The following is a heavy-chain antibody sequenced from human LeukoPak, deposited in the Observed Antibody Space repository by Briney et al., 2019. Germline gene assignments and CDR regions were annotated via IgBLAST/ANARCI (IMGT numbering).Heavy chain of an antibody. CDR2: ISSSSSYI. CDR1: RFTFSSYS. D-gene: IGHD3-3*01. CDR3: AKDAHYDFWSDAGYYYGMDV. V-gene: IGHV3-21*01. Sequence: GGSLRLSCAASRFTFSSYSMNWVRQAPGKGLEWVSSISSSSSYIYYADSVKGRFTISRDNAKNSLYLQMNSLRAEDTAVYYCAKDAHYDFWSDAGYYYGMDVWGQGTTVTVSS. J-gene: IGHJ6*02.